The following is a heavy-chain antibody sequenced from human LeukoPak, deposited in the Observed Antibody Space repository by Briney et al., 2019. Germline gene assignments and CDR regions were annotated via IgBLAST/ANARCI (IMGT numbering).Heavy chain of an antibody. CDR1: GFTFSYYG. J-gene: IGHJ6*04. CDR3: ASSFSGAEYYYYGMDV. CDR2: IWYDGSIK. Sequence: PLGALRLFCAASGFTFSYYGMHWVRRAPGKGLEWVAVIWYDGSIKYYADSVKGRFTISRDNSRNTLYLQMSSLRVEDTAVYYCASSFSGAEYYYYGMDVWGKGSTVTVSS. D-gene: IGHD5-12*01. V-gene: IGHV3-33*01.